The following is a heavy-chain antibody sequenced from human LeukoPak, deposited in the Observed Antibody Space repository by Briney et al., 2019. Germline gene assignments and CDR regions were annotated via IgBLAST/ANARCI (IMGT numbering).Heavy chain of an antibody. CDR3: ARMMTPRLYYDSSGYYYGAFDI. Sequence: ASVKVSCKAPGYTFTNYGISWVRQAPGQGLEWMGWISGYNGYTKSAQNLQGRVTMTTDTSTSTAYMELRSLRSDDTAVYYCARMMTPRLYYDSSGYYYGAFDIWGQGTMVTVSS. D-gene: IGHD3-22*01. J-gene: IGHJ3*02. V-gene: IGHV1-18*01. CDR2: ISGYNGYT. CDR1: GYTFTNYG.